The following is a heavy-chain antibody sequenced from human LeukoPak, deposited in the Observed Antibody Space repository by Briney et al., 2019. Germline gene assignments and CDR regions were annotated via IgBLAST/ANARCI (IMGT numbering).Heavy chain of an antibody. CDR3: ARDAIRRGMIDY. Sequence: ASVKVSCKASGYTFTDHYIHWVRQAPGQGLEWMGWINPNSGGTNYVQKFQGRVTMTRDTSINTAYMELRRLKSDDTAVYYCARDAIRRGMIDYWGQGTLVTVSS. J-gene: IGHJ4*02. V-gene: IGHV1-2*02. CDR1: GYTFTDHY. D-gene: IGHD3-10*01. CDR2: INPNSGGT.